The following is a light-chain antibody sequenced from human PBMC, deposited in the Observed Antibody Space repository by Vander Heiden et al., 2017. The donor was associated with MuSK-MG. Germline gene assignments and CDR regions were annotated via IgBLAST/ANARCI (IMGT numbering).Light chain of an antibody. CDR3: QQYGSSPFT. CDR2: DAS. V-gene: IGKV3D-20*01. J-gene: IGKJ3*01. Sequence: IVWTQPPATLSSSPGDRATLSCRASQSVSSSYLAWYQQKPGLAPRLLIYDASSRATGIPDRFSGSGSGTDFTLTISRLEPEDFAVYYCQQYGSSPFTFGPGTKVDIK. CDR1: QSVSSSY.